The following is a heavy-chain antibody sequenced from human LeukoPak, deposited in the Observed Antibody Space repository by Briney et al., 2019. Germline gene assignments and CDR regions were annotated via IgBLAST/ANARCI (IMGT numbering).Heavy chain of an antibody. CDR3: ASHGSLGGAFDI. V-gene: IGHV1-8*02. J-gene: IGHJ3*02. CDR2: MNPNSGNT. D-gene: IGHD3-16*01. Sequence: ASVKVSCKASGGTFSSYAINWVRQATGQGLEWMGWMNPNSGNTGYAQKFQGRVTMTRNTSISTAYMELSSLRSEDAAVYYCASHGSLGGAFDIWGQGTMVTVSS. CDR1: GGTFSSYA.